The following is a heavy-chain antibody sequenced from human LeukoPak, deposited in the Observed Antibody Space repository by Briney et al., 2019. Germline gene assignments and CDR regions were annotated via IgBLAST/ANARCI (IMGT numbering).Heavy chain of an antibody. CDR2: IWYDGSNK. J-gene: IGHJ4*02. Sequence: PGGSLRLSCAASGFTFSSYGMHWVRQAPGKGLEWVAVIWYDGSNKYYADSVKGRFTISRDNSKNTLYLQMNSLRAEDTAVYYCAKESQHYDYAPDYWGQGTLVTVSS. CDR3: AKESQHYDYAPDY. D-gene: IGHD4-17*01. V-gene: IGHV3-33*06. CDR1: GFTFSSYG.